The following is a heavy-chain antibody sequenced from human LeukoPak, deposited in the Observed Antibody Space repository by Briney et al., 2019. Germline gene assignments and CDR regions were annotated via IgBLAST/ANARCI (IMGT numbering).Heavy chain of an antibody. CDR2: INDDGSFT. CDR3: TREILAAGKTLTY. V-gene: IGHV3-74*01. J-gene: IGHJ4*02. D-gene: IGHD6-13*01. Sequence: GGSLRLSCAASGFTFSNYSMNWVRQAPGKGLVWVSRINDDGSFTTYADSVKGRFTISRDNAKNTLYLQMNSLRAEDTAVYYCTREILAAGKTLTYWGQGSLITVSS. CDR1: GFTFSNYS.